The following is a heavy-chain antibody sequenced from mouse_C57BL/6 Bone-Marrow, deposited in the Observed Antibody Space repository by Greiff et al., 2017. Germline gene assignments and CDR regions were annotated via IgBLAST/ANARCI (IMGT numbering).Heavy chain of an antibody. Sequence: EVQLQQSGAELVRPGASVKLSCTASGFNIKDYYMHWVKQRPEQGLEWIGRIDTEDGDTEYAPKFQGKATMTADTSSNTAYLQLSSLTSEDTAVYYCTTYVYVGNFDYWGQGTTLTVSS. D-gene: IGHD2-3*01. CDR2: IDTEDGDT. V-gene: IGHV14-1*01. CDR1: GFNIKDYY. CDR3: TTYVYVGNFDY. J-gene: IGHJ2*01.